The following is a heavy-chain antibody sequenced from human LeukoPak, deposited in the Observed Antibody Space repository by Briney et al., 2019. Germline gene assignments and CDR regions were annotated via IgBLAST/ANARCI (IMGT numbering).Heavy chain of an antibody. Sequence: ASVKVSCKASGGTFSSYAISWVRQAPGQGLEWMGGIIPIFGTANYAQKFQGRVTMTEDTSTDTAYMELSSLRSEDTAVYYCAAGPERGSISIGDYWGQGTLVTVSS. CDR1: GGTFSSYA. J-gene: IGHJ4*01. V-gene: IGHV1-69*06. D-gene: IGHD3-10*01. CDR2: IIPIFGTA. CDR3: AAGPERGSISIGDY.